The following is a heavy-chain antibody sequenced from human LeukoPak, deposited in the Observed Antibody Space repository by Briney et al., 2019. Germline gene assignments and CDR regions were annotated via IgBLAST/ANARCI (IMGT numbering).Heavy chain of an antibody. CDR1: GFTFSDFE. CDR3: AIDGYRSYYYYMDV. D-gene: IGHD6-19*01. Sequence: GGSLRLSCAASGFTFSDFEMNWVRQDPGKGLEWISFITGSGRSKYYADSVEGRFTISRDNAKTTLFLQMDSLRVEDAAVYYCAIDGYRSYYYYMDVWGEGAAVTVSS. CDR2: ITGSGRSK. J-gene: IGHJ6*03. V-gene: IGHV3-48*03.